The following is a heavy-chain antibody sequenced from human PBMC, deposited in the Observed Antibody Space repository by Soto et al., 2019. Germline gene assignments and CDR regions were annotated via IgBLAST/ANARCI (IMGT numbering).Heavy chain of an antibody. Sequence: SETLSLTCTVSGASITSRNYYWGWIRKAPGKGLQWIGYIYYTGNTYFNPSLKSRVTISVDTSKNQFSLKLSSVTATDTAVYYCARAPRYSSPFDYWGQGTLVTVSS. J-gene: IGHJ4*02. CDR1: GASITSRNYY. CDR3: ARAPRYSSPFDY. V-gene: IGHV4-39*01. D-gene: IGHD3-9*01. CDR2: IYYTGNT.